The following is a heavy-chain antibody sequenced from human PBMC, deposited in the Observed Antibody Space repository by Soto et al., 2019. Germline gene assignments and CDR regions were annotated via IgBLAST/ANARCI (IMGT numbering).Heavy chain of an antibody. CDR3: ARVMWYSSSSNGMEV. Sequence: QVQLVESGGGVVQPGRSLRLSCAASGFTFSSYAMHWVRQAPGKGLEWVAVISYDGSNKYYADSVKGRFTISRDNSKNTLYLQMKSLRAEDTAVYYCARVMWYSSSSNGMEVWGQGTTVTVSS. J-gene: IGHJ6*02. V-gene: IGHV3-30-3*01. D-gene: IGHD6-6*01. CDR1: GFTFSSYA. CDR2: ISYDGSNK.